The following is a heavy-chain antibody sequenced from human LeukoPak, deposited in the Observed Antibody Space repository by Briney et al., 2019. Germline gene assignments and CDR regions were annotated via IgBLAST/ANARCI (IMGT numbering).Heavy chain of an antibody. D-gene: IGHD2-15*01. V-gene: IGHV3-7*04. CDR2: IKQVGSEK. CDR3: ARGRYCSGGSCSKYYYYMDV. CDR1: GFTFSTYW. Sequence: GGSLRLSCAASGFTFSTYWMSWVRQAPGKGLEWVANIKQVGSEKSYADSVKGRFTISRDNAKNSLYLQMNSLRAEDTAVYYCARGRYCSGGSCSKYYYYMDVWGKGSTVTVSS. J-gene: IGHJ6*03.